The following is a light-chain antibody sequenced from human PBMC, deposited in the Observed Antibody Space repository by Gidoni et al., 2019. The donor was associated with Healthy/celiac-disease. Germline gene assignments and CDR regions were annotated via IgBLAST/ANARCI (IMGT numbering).Light chain of an antibody. Sequence: QSVLTQPPSVSGAPGQRVTISCTGSSSNIGAGYDVHCDQQLPGTAPKLLIYANSNRPSGVPDRFSGSKSGTSASLAITGLQAEDEADYYGQSYDSSLSGLFGGGTKLTVL. J-gene: IGLJ2*01. CDR1: SSNIGAGYD. CDR3: QSYDSSLSGL. V-gene: IGLV1-40*01. CDR2: ANS.